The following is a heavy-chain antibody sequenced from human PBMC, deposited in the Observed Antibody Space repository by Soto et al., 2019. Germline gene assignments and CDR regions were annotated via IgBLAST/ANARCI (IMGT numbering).Heavy chain of an antibody. CDR2: ISAYNGNT. CDR1: GYTFTRYG. J-gene: IGHJ4*02. Sequence: ASVKVSCKASGYTFTRYGISWVRQAPGQGLEWMGWISAYNGNTNYAQKLQGRVTMTTDTSTSTAYMELRSLRSDDTAVYYCGRDPGGAMVNIFDYWGQGTLVTVSS. V-gene: IGHV1-18*01. CDR3: GRDPGGAMVNIFDY. D-gene: IGHD5-18*01.